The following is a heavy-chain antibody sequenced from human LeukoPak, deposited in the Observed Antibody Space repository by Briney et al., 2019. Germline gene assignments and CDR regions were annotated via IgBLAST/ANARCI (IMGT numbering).Heavy chain of an antibody. V-gene: IGHV3-53*01. CDR3: ARPSVHDYDSSGYYYF. CDR2: IYGGDTT. CDR1: GFTVSSNY. Sequence: QTGGSLRLSCAASGFTVSSNYISWVRQAPGKGLEWVPVIYGGDTTYYADSVKGRFIMSRDNSKNTLYLQMNNLRAEDTAVYYCARPSVHDYDSSGYYYFWGQGTLVTVSS. J-gene: IGHJ4*02. D-gene: IGHD3-22*01.